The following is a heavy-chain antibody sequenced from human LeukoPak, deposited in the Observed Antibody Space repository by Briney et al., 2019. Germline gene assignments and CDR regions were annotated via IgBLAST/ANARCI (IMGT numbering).Heavy chain of an antibody. CDR2: IYSSGST. J-gene: IGHJ4*02. CDR1: GGSINSYY. Sequence: PSEPLSLTCTVSGGSINSYYWNWIRQPPGQGLEWIGFIYSSGSTNYNPSLKSRVAISVDTSKNNFSLKLSSVTAADTAVYYCARGGSSSWRIGYYFDYWGQGTLVTVSS. CDR3: ARGGSSSWRIGYYFDY. V-gene: IGHV4-59*01. D-gene: IGHD6-13*01.